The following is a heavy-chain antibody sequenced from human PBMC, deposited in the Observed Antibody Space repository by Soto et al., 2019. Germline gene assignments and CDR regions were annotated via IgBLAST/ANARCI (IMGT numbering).Heavy chain of an antibody. Sequence: GGSLRLSCAASGFTFSSYSMNWVRQAPGKGLEWVSSISSSSSYIYYADSVKGRFTISRDNAKNSLYLQMNSLRAEDTAVYYCASPPVAATPLGVSELETEYYYYYMDVWGKGTTVTVSS. CDR1: GFTFSSYS. CDR2: ISSSSSYI. J-gene: IGHJ6*03. V-gene: IGHV3-21*01. CDR3: ASPPVAATPLGVSELETEYYYYYMDV. D-gene: IGHD2-15*01.